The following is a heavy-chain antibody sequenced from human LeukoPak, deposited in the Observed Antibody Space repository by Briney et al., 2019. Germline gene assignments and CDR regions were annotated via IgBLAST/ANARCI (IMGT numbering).Heavy chain of an antibody. Sequence: GGSLRLPCAASGFTFSSYGMHWVRQAPGKGLEWVAVIWYDGSNKYYADSVKGRFTISRDNSKNTLYLQMNSLRAEDTAVYYRAKDYGGNSGVYYWGQGTLVTVSS. J-gene: IGHJ4*02. CDR3: AKDYGGNSGVYY. V-gene: IGHV3-33*06. D-gene: IGHD4-23*01. CDR2: IWYDGSNK. CDR1: GFTFSSYG.